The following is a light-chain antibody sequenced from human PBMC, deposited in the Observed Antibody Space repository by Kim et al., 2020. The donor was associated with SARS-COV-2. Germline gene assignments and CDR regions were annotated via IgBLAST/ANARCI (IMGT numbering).Light chain of an antibody. J-gene: IGLJ2*01. CDR2: YDN. CDR3: QVWDSPSDEVI. V-gene: IGLV3-21*04. Sequence: APGKTATIPCGGNDLESKRVHWYQQRPGQAPLVVIYYDNDRPSGIPERFSVSNSDNTATLTISRVEAGDEAAYYCQVWDSPSDEVIFGGGTQLTVL. CDR1: DLESKR.